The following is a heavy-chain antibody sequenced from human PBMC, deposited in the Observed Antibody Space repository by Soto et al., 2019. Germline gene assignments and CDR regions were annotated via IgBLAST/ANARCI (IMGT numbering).Heavy chain of an antibody. D-gene: IGHD1-26*01. CDR1: GFTFDDYG. Sequence: GGSLRLSCAASGFTFDDYGMSWVRQAPGKGLEWVSGINWNGGSTGYADSVKGRFTISRDNAKNSLYLQMNSLRAEDTALYYCASGIVGATTYGMDVWDQGTTVTVSS. CDR3: ASGIVGATTYGMDV. V-gene: IGHV3-20*04. J-gene: IGHJ6*02. CDR2: INWNGGST.